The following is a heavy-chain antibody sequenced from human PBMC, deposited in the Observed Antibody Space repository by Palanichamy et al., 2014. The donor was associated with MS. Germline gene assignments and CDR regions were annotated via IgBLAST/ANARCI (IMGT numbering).Heavy chain of an antibody. CDR2: IWHDGSNK. D-gene: IGHD6-19*01. V-gene: IGHV3-33*01. CDR1: GFIFSSYG. CDR3: ARASPQWLDYFQH. Sequence: QVQLVESGGGVVQPGRSLRLSCAASGFIFSSYGMHWVRQAPGKGLEWVAVIWHDGSNKDYVDSVKGRFIISRDNSKNTLYLQMNSLRAEDTAVYYCARASPQWLDYFQHWGQGTLVTVSS. J-gene: IGHJ1*01.